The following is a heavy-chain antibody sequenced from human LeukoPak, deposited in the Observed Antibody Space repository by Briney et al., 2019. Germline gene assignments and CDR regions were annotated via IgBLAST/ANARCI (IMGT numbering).Heavy chain of an antibody. CDR2: IGISSGNT. CDR1: GFNFIDYS. CDR3: ARDHRYAFDN. D-gene: IGHD5-12*01. J-gene: IGHJ4*01. V-gene: IGHV3-48*01. Sequence: QTGGSLRLSCAASGFNFIDYSMNWVRQAPGKGLEWISYIGISSGNTKYADSVKGRFTISRDKARNSLYLQMNSLRVEDTAVYYCARDHRYAFDNWSHGTLVTVSS.